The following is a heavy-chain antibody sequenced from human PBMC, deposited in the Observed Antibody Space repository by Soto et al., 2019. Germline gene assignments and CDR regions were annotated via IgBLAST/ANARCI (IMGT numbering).Heavy chain of an antibody. CDR2: ISGSGGST. J-gene: IGHJ3*02. CDR1: GFTFSSYA. Sequence: GGSLRLSCAASGFTFSSYAMSWVRQAPGKGLEWVSAISGSGGSTYYADSVKGRFTISRDNSKNTLYLQMNSLRAEDTAVYYCANIRLERRLRDDAFDIWGQGTMVTVSS. V-gene: IGHV3-23*01. D-gene: IGHD1-1*01. CDR3: ANIRLERRLRDDAFDI.